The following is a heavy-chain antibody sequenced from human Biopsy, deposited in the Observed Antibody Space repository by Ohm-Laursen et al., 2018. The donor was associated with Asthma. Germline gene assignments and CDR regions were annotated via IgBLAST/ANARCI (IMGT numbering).Heavy chain of an antibody. CDR1: GASIRGSGSY. D-gene: IGHD5-12*01. CDR3: ASPVNRAFGGYEWAAVFDY. V-gene: IGHV4-39*01. Sequence: SQTLSLTCTVSGASIRGSGSYWAWIRQAPGKGPEWIGTTHYSGSTFYKPSLRSRVTMSLDTSPNQFSLRLRSVTATDTAVYYCASPVNRAFGGYEWAAVFDYWGQGILVTVSS. CDR2: THYSGST. J-gene: IGHJ4*02.